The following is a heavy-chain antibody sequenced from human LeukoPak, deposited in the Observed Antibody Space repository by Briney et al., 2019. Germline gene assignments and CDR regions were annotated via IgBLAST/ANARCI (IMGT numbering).Heavy chain of an antibody. CDR1: GYTFSRYG. J-gene: IGHJ4*02. D-gene: IGHD3-16*01. CDR2: INAGNENT. CDR3: ARDLYGDYFDY. V-gene: IGHV1-3*01. Sequence: GASVKVSCKASGYTFSRYGMHWVRQAPGQRLEWMGWINAGNENTIYSQKFQGRVSITRDTSASTAYMELSSLTSEDTAVYYCARDLYGDYFDYWGQGTLVTVSS.